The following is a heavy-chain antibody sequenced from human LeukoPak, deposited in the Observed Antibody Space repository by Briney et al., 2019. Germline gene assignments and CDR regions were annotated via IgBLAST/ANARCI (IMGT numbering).Heavy chain of an antibody. CDR2: LYHSDSA. J-gene: IGHJ6*03. CDR1: GYSISNGYL. CDR3: ARQHDSYYYYYIDV. Sequence: SETLSLTCAVSGYSISNGYLWVWIRQPPGRGLEWIGSLYHSDSAYYNTSLRSRVSMSVDTSKNQFSLTLSFVTAADTAVYYCARQHDSYYYYYIDVWGSGTTVTVSS. V-gene: IGHV4-38-2*01.